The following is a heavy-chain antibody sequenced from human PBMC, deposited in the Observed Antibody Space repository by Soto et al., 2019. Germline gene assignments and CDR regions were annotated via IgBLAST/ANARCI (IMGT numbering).Heavy chain of an antibody. CDR1: GGSISSSNW. J-gene: IGHJ6*02. D-gene: IGHD3-10*02. V-gene: IGHV4-4*02. CDR3: ASVRGGYYYAMDV. Sequence: QVQLQESGPGLVKPSGTLSLTSAVSGGSISSSNWWSWDRQPPGKGLEWFGEIYHRGSTNYNPSLKSRVTISVDKSKNQFSLKLSSVTAADTAVYYCASVRGGYYYAMDVWGQGTTVTVSS. CDR2: IYHRGST.